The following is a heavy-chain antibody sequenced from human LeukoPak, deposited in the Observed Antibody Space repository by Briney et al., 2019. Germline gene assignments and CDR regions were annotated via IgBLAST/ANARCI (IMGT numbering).Heavy chain of an antibody. D-gene: IGHD4/OR15-4a*01. J-gene: IGHJ4*02. CDR2: ISDSGNT. V-gene: IGHV3-23*01. CDR3: AKIGANVGF. Sequence: GSLRLSCAASGFTLSSYAMSWVRQAPGKGLEWVSAISDSGNTYHADSVKGRFTISRDNSKNTLYLQMNSLRAEDTAVYYCAKIGANVGFWGQGTLVTVSS. CDR1: GFTLSSYA.